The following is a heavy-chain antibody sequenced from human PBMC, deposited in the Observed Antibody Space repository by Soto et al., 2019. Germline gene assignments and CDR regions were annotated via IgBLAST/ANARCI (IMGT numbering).Heavy chain of an antibody. D-gene: IGHD3-3*01. CDR2: IYYSGST. V-gene: IGHV4-59*01. CDR3: ASAYYDFWSGYSYEYYFDY. J-gene: IGHJ4*02. CDR1: SDSMNSYY. Sequence: ASETLSLTCTVSSDSMNSYYWNWIRQPPGKGLEWIGYIYYSGSTNYNPSLKSRVTISVDTSKNQFSLKLSSVTAADTAMYYCASAYYDFWSGYSYEYYFDYWGPGTLVTVSS.